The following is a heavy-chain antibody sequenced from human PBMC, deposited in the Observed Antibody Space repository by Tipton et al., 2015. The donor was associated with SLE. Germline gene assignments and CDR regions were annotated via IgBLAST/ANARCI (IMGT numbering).Heavy chain of an antibody. D-gene: IGHD6-19*01. V-gene: IGHV4-31*01. Sequence: TLSLTCTVSGGSISSGGYYWSWLRQHPGKGLEWIGYIFDSGTNYYNPSLNDILTISLPMSKNHFSLKLSTVTAADTAVYYCASALSSGWYYYWGQGTLVTVSS. CDR3: ASALSSGWYYY. CDR2: IFDSGTN. CDR1: GGSISSGGYY. J-gene: IGHJ4*02.